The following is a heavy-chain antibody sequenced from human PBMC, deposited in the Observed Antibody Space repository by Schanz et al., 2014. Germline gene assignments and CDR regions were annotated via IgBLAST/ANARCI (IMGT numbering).Heavy chain of an antibody. V-gene: IGHV1-46*01. CDR3: ATVLAYCTNTTSHTLERFDV. CDR1: GYTFTSDS. Sequence: QVQLVQSGTEVKKPGASVKVSCKASGYTFTSDSMHWVRQAPGQGLEWMGMINPSGGSTTYAQKFQGRIHMTTNTSTSAAFMELTSVRTADTAVYYWATVLAYCTNTTSHTLERFDVWGQGTMVTVSS. J-gene: IGHJ3*01. D-gene: IGHD2-8*01. CDR2: INPSGGST.